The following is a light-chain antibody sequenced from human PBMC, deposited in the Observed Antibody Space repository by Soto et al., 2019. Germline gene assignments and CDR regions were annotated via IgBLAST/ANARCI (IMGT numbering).Light chain of an antibody. J-gene: IGKJ2*01. Sequence: IVLTQSPVTLSLSPGEGATLSCRASQSLSSSSLAWYQQKPGQAPTLLIFRASNRATGVPDRFSASESGTDFTLTIRSLDPADFAVYFCHQYVSSPYTFGQGTKLAMK. V-gene: IGKV3-20*01. CDR2: RAS. CDR1: QSLSSSS. CDR3: HQYVSSPYT.